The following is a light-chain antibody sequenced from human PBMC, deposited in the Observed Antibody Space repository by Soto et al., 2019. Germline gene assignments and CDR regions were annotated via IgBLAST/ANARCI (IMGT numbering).Light chain of an antibody. CDR3: QQYGSSPFT. V-gene: IGKV3-20*01. Sequence: EFVLTQSPGTLSLSPGERATLSCRASQSVSSSNLAWYQQKPGQAPRLLIYGASRRASGIPDRFSGSGSGADFTLTIYRLEPEDFAAYYCQQYGSSPFTFGPGTKVDIK. J-gene: IGKJ3*01. CDR2: GAS. CDR1: QSVSSSN.